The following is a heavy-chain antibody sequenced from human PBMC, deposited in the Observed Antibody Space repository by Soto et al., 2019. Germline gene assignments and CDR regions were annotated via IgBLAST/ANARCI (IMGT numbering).Heavy chain of an antibody. D-gene: IGHD2-15*01. CDR1: SDSISRNRW. CDR2: IYHSEST. V-gene: IGHV4-4*02. CDR3: VIVPFCSDTNCYSRSIDV. Sequence: PSETLSLTCDVSSDSISRNRWWSWVRQPPGKGLEWIGEIYHSESTNYNPSLESRVTISVDKSKNQFSLNLTSVTAADTAVYHFVIVPFCSDTNCYSRSIDVWGQGTMVTVSS. J-gene: IGHJ3*01.